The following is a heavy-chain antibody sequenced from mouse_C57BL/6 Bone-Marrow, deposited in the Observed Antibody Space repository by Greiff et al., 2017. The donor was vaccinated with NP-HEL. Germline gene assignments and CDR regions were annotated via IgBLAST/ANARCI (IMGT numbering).Heavy chain of an antibody. D-gene: IGHD2-3*01. V-gene: IGHV1-22*01. CDR3: AKGGVYDGYYVRFAD. CDR1: GYTFTDYN. CDR2: INPNNGGT. J-gene: IGHJ3*01. Sequence: VQLQQSGPELVKPGASVKMSCTASGYTFTDYNMHWVKQSHGKSLEWIGYINPNNGGTSYNQKFKGKATLTVNKSSSTAYMELRSLTSEDSAVYYCAKGGVYDGYYVRFADWGQGTLVTVSA.